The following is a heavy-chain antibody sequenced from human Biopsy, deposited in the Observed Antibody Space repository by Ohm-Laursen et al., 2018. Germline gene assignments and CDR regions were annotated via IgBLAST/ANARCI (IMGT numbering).Heavy chain of an antibody. J-gene: IGHJ6*02. CDR2: IIPILGTV. Sequence: SVKVSCKPSGDTFTTSAISWVRQVPGQGLDWMGRIIPILGTVDYGQNFQGRVTTRADTSTTFLELTSLRYDDTAVYYCASGNIGGVGLDVWGLGTTVTVSS. CDR3: ASGNIGGVGLDV. D-gene: IGHD3-10*01. CDR1: GDTFTTSA. V-gene: IGHV1-69*04.